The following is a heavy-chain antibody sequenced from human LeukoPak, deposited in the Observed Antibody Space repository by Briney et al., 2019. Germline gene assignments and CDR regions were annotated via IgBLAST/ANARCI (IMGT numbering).Heavy chain of an antibody. CDR1: GFTFSTYG. CDR3: TKRITATTPFDS. V-gene: IGHV3-23*01. Sequence: PGGSLRLSCAASGFTFSTYGISWVRQAPGKGLEWVSAVTGSGDFAKYADSVGGRLTISRDNSKKTVYLQMNSLTVEDTALYYSTKRITATTPFDSWGQGTLVIVSS. D-gene: IGHD4-17*01. J-gene: IGHJ4*02. CDR2: VTGSGDFA.